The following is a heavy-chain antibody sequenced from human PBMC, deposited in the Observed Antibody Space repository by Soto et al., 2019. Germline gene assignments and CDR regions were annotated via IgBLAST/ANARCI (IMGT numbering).Heavy chain of an antibody. CDR3: AREPTIFGVVTRNWFDP. D-gene: IGHD3-3*01. CDR2: ISAYNGNT. V-gene: IGHV1-18*01. J-gene: IGHJ5*02. CDR1: GYTFTSYG. Sequence: QVQLVQSGAEVKKPGASVKVSCKASGYTFTSYGISWVRQAPGQGLEWMGWISAYNGNTNYAQKLQGRVTMTTDTSTSTAYMELRSLRSDDTAVYYCAREPTIFGVVTRNWFDPWGQGTLVTVSS.